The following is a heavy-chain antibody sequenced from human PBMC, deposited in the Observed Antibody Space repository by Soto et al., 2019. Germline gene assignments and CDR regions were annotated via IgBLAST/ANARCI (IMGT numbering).Heavy chain of an antibody. V-gene: IGHV1-46*01. Sequence: QVQLVQSGAEVKKPGASVKVSCKASGYTFTSNYIHWVRQAPGQGLEWMGTINPSSGSTYFAQKFRARLTMNRDTSTRTADMDLSSLRFDGTAAYYCARLPTVVTRKGEDYWGQGTLVTVSS. J-gene: IGHJ4*02. CDR1: GYTFTSNY. CDR3: ARLPTVVTRKGEDY. CDR2: INPSSGST. D-gene: IGHD2-21*02.